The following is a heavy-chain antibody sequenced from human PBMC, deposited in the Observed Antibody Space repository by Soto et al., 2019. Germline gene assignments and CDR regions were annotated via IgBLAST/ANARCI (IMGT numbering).Heavy chain of an antibody. CDR3: AREGTGRWCAY. Sequence: EVQLVESGGGLVQPGGSLRLSCEASGFSFNLYWMHWVRQAPGKGLVWVSRIKSDGSGASYADSVRGRFTISRDNAKNTLYLQMNSLRAEDTAVYYCAREGTGRWCAYWGQGALVTVSS. D-gene: IGHD2-8*01. J-gene: IGHJ4*02. CDR1: GFSFNLYW. CDR2: IKSDGSGA. V-gene: IGHV3-74*01.